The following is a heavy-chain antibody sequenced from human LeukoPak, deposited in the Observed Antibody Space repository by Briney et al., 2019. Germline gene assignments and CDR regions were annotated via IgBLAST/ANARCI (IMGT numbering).Heavy chain of an antibody. CDR1: GFSLSTAW. CDR3: ARRGLDFWSGYPWGGGYMDV. V-gene: IGHV3-7*01. J-gene: IGHJ6*03. Sequence: VSPRLSPAAPGFSLSTAWITCGCQAPRKGLGRGANIKGNGSEKYYVDSVKGRFTISRDNAKNSLYLQMNSLRAEDTAVYYCARRGLDFWSGYPWGGGYMDVWGKGTTVTVSS. D-gene: IGHD3-3*01. CDR2: IKGNGSEK.